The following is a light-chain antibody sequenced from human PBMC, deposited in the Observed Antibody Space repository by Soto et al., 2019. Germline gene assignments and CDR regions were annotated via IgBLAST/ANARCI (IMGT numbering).Light chain of an antibody. CDR1: QSLLHSNGYNY. J-gene: IGKJ1*01. Sequence: VMTQSPLSLPVTPGEPASISCRSSQSLLHSNGYNYLDWYLQKPGQSPQLLIYLASRRASGVPDRFSGSGSGTDFTLKISTVEAEDVGVYYCMQALQTPTFGQGTKVEIK. V-gene: IGKV2-28*01. CDR3: MQALQTPT. CDR2: LAS.